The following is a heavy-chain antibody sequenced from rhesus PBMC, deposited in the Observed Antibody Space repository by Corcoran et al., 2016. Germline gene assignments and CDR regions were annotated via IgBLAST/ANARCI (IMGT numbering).Heavy chain of an antibody. CDR2: INSNSGSA. J-gene: IGHJ4*01. D-gene: IGHD4-29*01. CDR1: GASISNYW. Sequence: QVQLQESGPGLVKPSETLSLTCAVSGASISNYWWSWIRQPPGKGLGWFGEINSNSGSAYYNPSLKSRVTISKDASKNQFSLHLNSLTAADTAVYYCARDRGVATSNWGQGVLVTVSS. V-gene: IGHV4-80*01. CDR3: ARDRGVATSN.